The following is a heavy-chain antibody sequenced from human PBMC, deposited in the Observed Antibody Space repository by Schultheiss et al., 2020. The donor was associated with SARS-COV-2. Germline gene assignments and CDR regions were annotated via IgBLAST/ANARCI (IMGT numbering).Heavy chain of an antibody. J-gene: IGHJ4*02. V-gene: IGHV4-61*10. D-gene: IGHD6-19*01. CDR3: ARDRGGAGTFDY. CDR1: GGSISSGSYY. CDR2: IYYSGST. Sequence: SETLSLTCTVSGGSISSGSYYWNWIRQPAGKGLEWIGYIYYSGSTNYNPSLKSRVTISVDTSKNQFSLKLSSVTAADTAVYYCARDRGGAGTFDYWGQGTLVTVSS.